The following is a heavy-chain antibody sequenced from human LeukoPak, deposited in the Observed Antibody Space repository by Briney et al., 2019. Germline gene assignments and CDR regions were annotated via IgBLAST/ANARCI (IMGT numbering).Heavy chain of an antibody. J-gene: IGHJ4*02. CDR2: ISAYNGNT. CDR3: ARDGGSYPLDY. Sequence: ASVNVSCKASGGTFSSYAISWVRHAPGQGLEWMGWISAYNGNTNYAQKLQGRVTMTTDTSTSTAYMELRSLRSDDTAVYYCARDGGSYPLDYWGQGTLVTVSS. CDR1: GGTFSSYA. V-gene: IGHV1-18*01. D-gene: IGHD1-26*01.